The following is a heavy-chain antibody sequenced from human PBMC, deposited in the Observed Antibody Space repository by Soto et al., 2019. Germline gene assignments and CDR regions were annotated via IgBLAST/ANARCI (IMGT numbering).Heavy chain of an antibody. CDR1: GGTFSSYT. D-gene: IGHD3-10*01. V-gene: IGHV1-69*02. CDR2: IIPILGIA. J-gene: IGHJ4*02. Sequence: QVQLVQSGAEVKKPGSSVKVSCKASGGTFSSYTISWVRQAPGQGLEWMGRIIPILGIANYAQKCQCRGTITAEKSTSTAYMEVSSLRSEDTAVYYCARAETRWFGEEVNYFDYWGQGTLVTVSS. CDR3: ARAETRWFGEEVNYFDY.